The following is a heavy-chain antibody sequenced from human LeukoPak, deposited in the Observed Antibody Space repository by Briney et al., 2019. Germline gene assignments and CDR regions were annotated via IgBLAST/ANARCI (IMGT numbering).Heavy chain of an antibody. D-gene: IGHD1-14*01. J-gene: IGHJ6*02. Sequence: GGSLRLSCAAPGLTFSTYSMNWVRQAPGKGLEWVSSISTSSTYIYYADSVKGRFTISRDNAKNSLYLQMNSLRAEDTAVYYCARHEPVITLSSYYYGMDVWGPGTTVTVSS. CDR3: ARHEPVITLSSYYYGMDV. CDR2: ISTSSTYI. CDR1: GLTFSTYS. V-gene: IGHV3-21*01.